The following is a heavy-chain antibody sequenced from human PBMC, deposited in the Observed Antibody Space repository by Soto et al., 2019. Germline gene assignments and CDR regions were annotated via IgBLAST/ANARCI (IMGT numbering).Heavy chain of an antibody. CDR2: ISAYNGNT. CDR3: ARDLGIGRYYDTLTAHADDY. CDR1: GYTFTSYG. Sequence: ASVEVSCKASGYTFTSYGISWVRQAPGQGLEWMGWISAYNGNTNYAQKLQGRVTMTTDTSTSTAYMELRSLRSDDTAVYYCARDLGIGRYYDTLTAHADDYWGQGTLVTVSS. V-gene: IGHV1-18*01. J-gene: IGHJ4*02. D-gene: IGHD3-9*01.